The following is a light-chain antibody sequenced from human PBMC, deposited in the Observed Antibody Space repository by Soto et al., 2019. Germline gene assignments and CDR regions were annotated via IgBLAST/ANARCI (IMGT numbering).Light chain of an antibody. Sequence: QSVLTQPPSASGTPGQRVSISCSGSGSNIGSNTVNWYQQLPGTAPKLLMYNNNQRPSGVPDRFSGSKSGTSASLAISGLQSEDEADYYCAAWYDSLSGYVFGTGTKVTVL. J-gene: IGLJ1*01. CDR3: AAWYDSLSGYV. CDR1: GSNIGSNT. CDR2: NNN. V-gene: IGLV1-44*01.